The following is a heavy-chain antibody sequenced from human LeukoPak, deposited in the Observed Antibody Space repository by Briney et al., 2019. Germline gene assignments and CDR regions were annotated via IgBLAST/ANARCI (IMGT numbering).Heavy chain of an antibody. CDR1: GCSVSSGSYY. Sequence: SETLSLTCTVSGCSVSSGSYYWSWIRQPPGKGLEWIGYIYYRGSTNYNPSLKGRVTISVDTSKKQFSLKLSSGTAADTAVYYCARVTRFAFDIWRQGTMVTVSS. CDR2: IYYRGST. CDR3: ARVTRFAFDI. D-gene: IGHD3-3*01. V-gene: IGHV4-61*01. J-gene: IGHJ3*02.